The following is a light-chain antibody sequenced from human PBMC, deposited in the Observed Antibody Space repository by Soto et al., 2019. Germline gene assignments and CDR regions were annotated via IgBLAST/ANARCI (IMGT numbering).Light chain of an antibody. V-gene: IGKV3-11*01. CDR1: QTVGHN. J-gene: IGKJ4*01. CDR2: AAS. Sequence: EIVLTQSPGTLSLSPGESATLSCRASQTVGHNLAWYQQKPGQAPRLLIYAASDRATGIPARFRGSGSDTDFTLTISSVEPEDFAFYYCQQYHTWPITFGGGTKVEIK. CDR3: QQYHTWPIT.